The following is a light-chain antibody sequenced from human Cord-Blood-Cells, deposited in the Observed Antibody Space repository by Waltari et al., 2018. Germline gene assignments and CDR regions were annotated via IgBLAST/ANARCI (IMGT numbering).Light chain of an antibody. CDR2: KDN. J-gene: IGLJ2*01. Sequence: SYELPQPPSLSASPGQTARISCPADAWPKHYAHSYQQKPGQAPVLVMYKDNERPSGIPERFSGSSSGTTVTLTISGVQAEDEADYYCQSADSSGTYHVVFGGGTKLTVL. V-gene: IGLV3-25*03. CDR1: AWPKHY. CDR3: QSADSSGTYHVV.